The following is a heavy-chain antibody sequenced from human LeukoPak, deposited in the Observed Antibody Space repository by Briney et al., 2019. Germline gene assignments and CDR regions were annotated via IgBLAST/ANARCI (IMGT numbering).Heavy chain of an antibody. J-gene: IGHJ5*02. V-gene: IGHV1-58*01. CDR2: IVVGSGNT. CDR1: GFTFTSSA. D-gene: IGHD6-13*01. CDR3: AADPIPLVAAAGNWFDP. Sequence: TSVKFSCKASGFTFTSSAVQWVRQARGQRLEWIGWIVVGSGNTNYAQKFQERVTITRDMSTSTAYMELSSLRSEDTAVYYCAADPIPLVAAAGNWFDPWGQGTLVTVSS.